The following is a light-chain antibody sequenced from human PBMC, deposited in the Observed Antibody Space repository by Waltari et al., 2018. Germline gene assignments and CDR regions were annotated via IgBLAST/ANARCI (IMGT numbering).Light chain of an antibody. J-gene: IGLJ3*02. Sequence: QAVVTQEPSLTVSPGGTVTLTCGSSTGAVTSGQYTHWVHQKPGPAPVTLIYNTDNRHSWTSARFTGSLLGGKAALTVSGAQPEDEAEYYCLLSYSGARVFGGGTKLTVL. CDR1: TGAVTSGQY. CDR2: NTD. CDR3: LLSYSGARV. V-gene: IGLV7-46*01.